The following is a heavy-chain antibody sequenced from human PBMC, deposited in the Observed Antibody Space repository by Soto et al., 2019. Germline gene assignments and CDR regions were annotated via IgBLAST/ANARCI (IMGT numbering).Heavy chain of an antibody. Sequence: SETLSLTCAVYGGAISSGGSSWSWIRQPPGKGLEWIGYIYHTGSTYYNPSLKSRVTISVDKSKNQFSLKLSAVTAADTAVYYCSKVLGNDLFAFWGQGTMVTGSS. CDR3: SKVLGNDLFAF. CDR2: IYHTGST. D-gene: IGHD2-21*01. J-gene: IGHJ3*01. V-gene: IGHV4-30-2*01. CDR1: GGAISSGGSS.